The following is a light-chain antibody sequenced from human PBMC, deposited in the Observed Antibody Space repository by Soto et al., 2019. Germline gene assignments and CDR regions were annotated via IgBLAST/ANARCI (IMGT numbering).Light chain of an antibody. Sequence: DIKMTQSLSSLSASVGDRVTITCRASQAIRNDLAWYQQKPGRAPKRLIYGSSSLQSGVPSRFSGRGSGTEFTLTISSLQPEDFATYYCLLHNWFPRTFGQGAKVDIK. CDR1: QAIRND. CDR2: GSS. CDR3: LLHNWFPRT. J-gene: IGKJ1*01. V-gene: IGKV1-17*01.